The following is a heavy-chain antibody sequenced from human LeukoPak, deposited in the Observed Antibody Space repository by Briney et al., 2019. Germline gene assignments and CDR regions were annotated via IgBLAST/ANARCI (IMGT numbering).Heavy chain of an antibody. J-gene: IGHJ4*02. D-gene: IGHD3-22*01. Sequence: NPSETLSLTCTVSGGSISSYYWSWIRQPAGKGLEWIGRIYTSGSTNYNPSLKSRVTMSVDTSKNQFSLKLSSVTAADTAVYYCARDLYYYDSSGYYYFDYWGQGTLVTVSS. CDR2: IYTSGST. CDR1: GGSISSYY. CDR3: ARDLYYYDSSGYYYFDY. V-gene: IGHV4-4*07.